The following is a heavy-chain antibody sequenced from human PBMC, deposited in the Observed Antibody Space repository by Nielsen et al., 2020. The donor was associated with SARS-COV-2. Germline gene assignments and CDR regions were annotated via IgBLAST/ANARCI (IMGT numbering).Heavy chain of an antibody. Sequence: GESLKISCAASGSTVSSNYMSWVRQAPGKGLEWVSVIYSGGSTYYADSVKGRFTISRDNSKNTLYLQMNSLRAEDTAVYYCARDLQYYGMDVWGQGTTVTVSS. CDR2: IYSGGST. V-gene: IGHV3-53*01. CDR3: ARDLQYYGMDV. J-gene: IGHJ6*02. CDR1: GSTVSSNY.